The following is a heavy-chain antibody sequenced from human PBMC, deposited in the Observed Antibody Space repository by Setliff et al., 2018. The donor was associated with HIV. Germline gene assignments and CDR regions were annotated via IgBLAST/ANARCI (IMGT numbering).Heavy chain of an antibody. CDR3: ARRWSYYYDLFDY. V-gene: IGHV4-38-2*01. J-gene: IGHJ4*02. D-gene: IGHD3-22*01. CDR2: IYHSGST. Sequence: SETLSLTCAVSGYSISSGYYWGWIRQPPGKGLEWIGTIYHSGSTYYNPSLKSRVTIAVDTSKNQFSLKLSAVTAADTAVYYCARRWSYYYDLFDYWGQGTLVTVSS. CDR1: GYSISSGYY.